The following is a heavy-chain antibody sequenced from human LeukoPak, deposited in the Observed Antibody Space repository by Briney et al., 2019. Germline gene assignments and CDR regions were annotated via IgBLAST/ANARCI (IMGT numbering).Heavy chain of an antibody. CDR1: GRSISSYY. Sequence: ASEPLSLTCTVSGRSISSYYWSWLRQPPGKGLEGFGYIYYSGGTNYNPSLKSRVNISEDTSKNQFSLKLSSVTAADTAVYYCARDRRSSSWPRDEDWFDPWGQGTLVTVSS. CDR3: ARDRRSSSWPRDEDWFDP. D-gene: IGHD6-13*01. J-gene: IGHJ5*02. CDR2: IYYSGGT. V-gene: IGHV4-59*01.